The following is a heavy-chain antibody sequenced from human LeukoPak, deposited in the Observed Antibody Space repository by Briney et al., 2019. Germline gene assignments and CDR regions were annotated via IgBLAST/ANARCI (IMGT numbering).Heavy chain of an antibody. CDR2: ISGSGGST. D-gene: IGHD3-16*01. J-gene: IGHJ4*02. Sequence: GGSLRLSCAASGFTFSGYAMSWVRQAPGKGLGWVSAISGSGGSTYYADSVKGRFTISRDNSKNTLYLQMNSLRAEDTAVYYCAKDLSFGHFDYWGQGTLVTVSS. CDR3: AKDLSFGHFDY. CDR1: GFTFSGYA. V-gene: IGHV3-23*01.